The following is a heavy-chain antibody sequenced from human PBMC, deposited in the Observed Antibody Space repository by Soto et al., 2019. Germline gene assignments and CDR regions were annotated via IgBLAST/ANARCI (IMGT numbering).Heavy chain of an antibody. Sequence: EVQLLDSGGGLEQPGGSRTLSCAASGFKFYAYAMSWVRQAPGKGLEWVSSISGTGASTYYADSVKGRFTISRDNSKNRLYLQMNSLTVEDTAVYFCAKGGVAGYWPYYHGMDVWGQGTTVTVS. D-gene: IGHD6-19*01. CDR2: ISGTGAST. CDR3: AKGGVAGYWPYYHGMDV. V-gene: IGHV3-23*01. CDR1: GFKFYAYA. J-gene: IGHJ6*02.